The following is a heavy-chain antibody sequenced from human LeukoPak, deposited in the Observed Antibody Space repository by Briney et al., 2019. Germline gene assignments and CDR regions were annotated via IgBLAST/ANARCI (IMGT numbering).Heavy chain of an antibody. CDR1: GGSFSGYY. CDR2: INHCGST. Sequence: SETLSLTCAVYGGSFSGYYWSWIRQPPGKGLEWIGEINHCGSTNYNPSLKSRVTISVDTSKNQFSLKLSSVTAADTAVYYCARGQGTVTTRLGYFDLWGRGTLVTVSS. J-gene: IGHJ2*01. V-gene: IGHV4-34*01. D-gene: IGHD4-17*01. CDR3: ARGQGTVTTRLGYFDL.